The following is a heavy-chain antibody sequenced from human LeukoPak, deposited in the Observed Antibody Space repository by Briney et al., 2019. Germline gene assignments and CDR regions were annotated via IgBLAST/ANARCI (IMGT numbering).Heavy chain of an antibody. Sequence: PGGSLRLSCAASGFTFSSYAMSWVRQAPGKGLEWVSAISGSGGSTYYADSVKGRFTISRDNSKNTLYLQMNSLRAEDTAVYYCAVRWQVVPYYYYYGMDVWGQGTTVTVSS. CDR2: ISGSGGST. CDR3: AVRWQVVPYYYYYGMDV. D-gene: IGHD6-13*01. V-gene: IGHV3-23*01. CDR1: GFTFSSYA. J-gene: IGHJ6*02.